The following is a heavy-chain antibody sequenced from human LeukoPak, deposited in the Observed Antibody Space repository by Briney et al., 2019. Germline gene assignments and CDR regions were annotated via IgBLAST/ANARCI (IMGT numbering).Heavy chain of an antibody. CDR3: ARGEQWLPNWFDP. CDR1: GFNFIDYS. CDR2: IYSGGST. J-gene: IGHJ5*02. D-gene: IGHD6-19*01. V-gene: IGHV3-66*01. Sequence: GGSLRLSCAASGFNFIDYSMNWVRQAPGKGLEWVSVIYSGGSTYYADSVKGRFTISRDNSENTLYLQMNSLRAEDTAVYYCARGEQWLPNWFDPWGQGTLVTVSS.